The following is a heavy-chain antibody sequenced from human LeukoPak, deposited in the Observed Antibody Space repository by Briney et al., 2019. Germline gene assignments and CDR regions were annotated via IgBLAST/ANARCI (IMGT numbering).Heavy chain of an antibody. Sequence: GGSLRLSCSASGFTFSSYAMHWVRQAPGKGLEYVSAISSNGGSTYYADSVKGRFTISRDYSKNTLYLQMSSLRAEDTAVYYCVKDRVAGRIAAAGTGYFQHWGQGTLVTVSS. CDR2: ISSNGGST. CDR3: VKDRVAGRIAAAGTGYFQH. CDR1: GFTFSSYA. V-gene: IGHV3-64D*09. D-gene: IGHD6-13*01. J-gene: IGHJ1*01.